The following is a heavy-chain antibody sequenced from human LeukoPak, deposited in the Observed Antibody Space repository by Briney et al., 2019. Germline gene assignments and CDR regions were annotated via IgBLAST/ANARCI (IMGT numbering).Heavy chain of an antibody. D-gene: IGHD3-22*01. J-gene: IGHJ4*02. Sequence: SGGSLRLSCAGSGFTFRNYAMSWVRQAPGKGLEWVSVISSSGGSKYYADSVKGRFTISRDDSKNTLYLQMNSLRAEDTAVYYCAKDESSGYYYFDHWGQGTLVTVSS. CDR2: ISSSGGSK. V-gene: IGHV3-23*01. CDR1: GFTFRNYA. CDR3: AKDESSGYYYFDH.